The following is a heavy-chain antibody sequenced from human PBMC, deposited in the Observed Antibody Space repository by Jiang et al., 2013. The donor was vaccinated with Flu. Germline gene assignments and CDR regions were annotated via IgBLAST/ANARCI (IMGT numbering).Heavy chain of an antibody. D-gene: IGHD6-13*01. CDR1: GFSLSTSGMC. V-gene: IGHV2-70*01. CDR2: IDWDDDK. J-gene: IGHJ4*02. CDR3: ARMDPYSSSWYPFDY. Sequence: KPTQTLTLTCTFSGFSLSTSGMCVSWIRQPPGKALEWLALIDWDDDKYYSTSLKTRLTISKDTSKNQVVLTMTNMDPVDTATYYCARMDPYSSSWYPFDYWGQGTLVTVSS.